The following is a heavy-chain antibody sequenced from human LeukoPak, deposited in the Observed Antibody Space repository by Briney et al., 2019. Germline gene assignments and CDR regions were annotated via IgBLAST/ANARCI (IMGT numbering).Heavy chain of an antibody. CDR1: GDSISSSSYY. J-gene: IGHJ4*02. D-gene: IGHD6-13*01. Sequence: PSETLSLTCTVSGDSISSSSYYWGWIRQPPGKGLEWIGSIYYSGSTYYNPSLKSRVTISVDTSKNQFSLKLSSVTAADTAVYYCARGPYSSSWYLMLYWGQGTLVTVSS. CDR3: ARGPYSSSWYLMLY. CDR2: IYYSGST. V-gene: IGHV4-39*07.